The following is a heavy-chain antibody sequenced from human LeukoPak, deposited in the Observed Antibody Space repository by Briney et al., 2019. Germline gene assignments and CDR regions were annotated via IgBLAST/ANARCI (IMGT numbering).Heavy chain of an antibody. J-gene: IGHJ4*02. Sequence: SETLSLTCTVSGDSISNHYWSWIRQPPGKALEWIGYIYYIGSTNYNPSLKSRVTISVDTSRNQFSLKLNSVTAADTAVYYCAREGGPYRPLDYSGQGTLVTVSS. CDR1: GDSISNHY. CDR2: IYYIGST. CDR3: AREGGPYRPLDY. V-gene: IGHV4-59*11.